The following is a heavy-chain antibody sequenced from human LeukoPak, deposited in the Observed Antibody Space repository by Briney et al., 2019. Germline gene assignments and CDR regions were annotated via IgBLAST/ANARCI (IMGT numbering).Heavy chain of an antibody. D-gene: IGHD2-15*01. CDR2: YRSKWYN. J-gene: IGHJ3*02. CDR3: ARDPLQGGLDAFDI. Sequence: YRSKWYNYYAVSVKSRITINPDTSKNQFSLQLNSVTPEDTAVYYCARDPLQGGLDAFDIWGQGTMVTVSS. V-gene: IGHV6-1*01.